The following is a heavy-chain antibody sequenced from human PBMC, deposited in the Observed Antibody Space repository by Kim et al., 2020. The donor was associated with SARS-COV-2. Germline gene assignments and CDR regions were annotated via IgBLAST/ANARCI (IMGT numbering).Heavy chain of an antibody. CDR1: GGSFSGYY. V-gene: IGHV4-34*01. CDR2: INHSGST. CDR3: ARGLRSITMIVVVTAIYNFLFDP. J-gene: IGHJ5*02. Sequence: SETLSLTCAVYGGSFSGYYWSWIRQPPGKGLEWIGEINHSGSTNYNPSLKSRVTISVDTSKNQFSLKLSSVTAADTAVYYCARGLRSITMIVVVTAIYNFLFDPWGQGTLVTVSS. D-gene: IGHD3-22*01.